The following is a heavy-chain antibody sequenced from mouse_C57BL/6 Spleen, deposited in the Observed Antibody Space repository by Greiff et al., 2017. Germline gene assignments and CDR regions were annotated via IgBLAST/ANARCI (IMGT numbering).Heavy chain of an antibody. Sequence: QVQLQQSGPELVKPGASVKISCKASGYAFSSSGMNWVKQRPGKGLEWIGRIYPGEGDTNYNGKFKGKATLTSDKSSSTVYMQLSSLTSEDSAVYFCARVEGYFDDWGQGTTLTVSS. CDR1: GYAFSSSG. CDR3: ARVEGYFDD. V-gene: IGHV1-82*01. CDR2: IYPGEGDT. J-gene: IGHJ2*01.